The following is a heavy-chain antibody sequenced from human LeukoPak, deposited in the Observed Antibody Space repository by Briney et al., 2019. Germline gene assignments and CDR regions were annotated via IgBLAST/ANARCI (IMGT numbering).Heavy chain of an antibody. V-gene: IGHV3-23*01. Sequence: GGSLRLSCAASGFTFSSYAMSWVRQAPGKGLGWVSAISGSGGSTYYADSVKGRFTISRDNSKNTLYLQMNSLRAEDTAVYYCAKTGSSSFKNWFDPWGQGTLVTVSS. J-gene: IGHJ5*02. D-gene: IGHD6-13*01. CDR1: GFTFSSYA. CDR3: AKTGSSSFKNWFDP. CDR2: ISGSGGST.